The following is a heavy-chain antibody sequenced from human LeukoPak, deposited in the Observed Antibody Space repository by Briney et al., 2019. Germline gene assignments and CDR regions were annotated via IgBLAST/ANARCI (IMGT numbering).Heavy chain of an antibody. V-gene: IGHV3-74*01. CDR1: GFTFSSYW. Sequence: GGSLRLSCAASGFTFSSYWMHWVRQAPGKGLVWVSRIDSYGRSTSYADSVKGRFTISRDNAKNTLYLRMNSLRAEDTAAYYCARDSSYLPDYWGQGTLVTVSS. J-gene: IGHJ4*02. CDR2: IDSYGRST. CDR3: ARDSSYLPDY. D-gene: IGHD2-2*01.